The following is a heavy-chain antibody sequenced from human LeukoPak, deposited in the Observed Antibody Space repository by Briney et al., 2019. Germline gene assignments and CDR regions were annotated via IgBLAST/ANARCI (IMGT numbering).Heavy chain of an antibody. D-gene: IGHD3-16*01. CDR3: ATQRGSYRWGTDFDY. CDR2: INPNSGDT. J-gene: IGHJ4*02. Sequence: ASVKVSCKASGYTFTGYYMHWVRQAPGQGLEWMGWINPNSGDTKYAQKFQGRVTMTRDTSISTAYMELSRLRSDDKAVYYCATQRGSYRWGTDFDYWGQGTLVTVSS. V-gene: IGHV1-2*02. CDR1: GYTFTGYY.